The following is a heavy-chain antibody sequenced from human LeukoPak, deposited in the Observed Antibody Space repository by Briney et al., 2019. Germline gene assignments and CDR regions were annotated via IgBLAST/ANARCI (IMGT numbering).Heavy chain of an antibody. V-gene: IGHV3-23*01. J-gene: IGHJ1*01. CDR2: ITGGSGGNT. D-gene: IGHD4-17*01. CDR3: AKDHGDYAYFQH. CDR1: GFTFSNHA. Sequence: GGSLRLSCAASGFTFSNHAMSWVRQAPGKGLEWVSAITGGSGGNTYYADSVKGRFTISKDNSKNTLYLQMNSLRADDTAVYYCAKDHGDYAYFQHWGQGTLVTVSS.